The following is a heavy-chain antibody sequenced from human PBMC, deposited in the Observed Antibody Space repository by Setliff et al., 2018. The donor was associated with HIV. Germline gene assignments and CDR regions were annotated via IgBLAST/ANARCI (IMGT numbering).Heavy chain of an antibody. D-gene: IGHD1-26*01. J-gene: IGHJ6*03. CDR1: GGSVSNTNYY. CDR2: IYTRGRT. V-gene: IGHV4-61*05. Sequence: PSETLSLTCTVSGGSVSNTNYYWGWIRQPPGKGLEWIGHIYTRGRTNYNPSLKSRVKISVDTSKNQFSLDLNSVTAADTAVYYCARIVRWELVATSTFFYYYMDVWGKGTTVTVSS. CDR3: ARIVRWELVATSTFFYYYMDV.